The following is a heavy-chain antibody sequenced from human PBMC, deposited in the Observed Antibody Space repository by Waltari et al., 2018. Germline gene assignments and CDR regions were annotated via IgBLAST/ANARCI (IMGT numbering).Heavy chain of an antibody. CDR1: GGSISSSSYY. J-gene: IGHJ4*02. CDR2: IYYSGST. V-gene: IGHV4-39*01. Sequence: QVQLQESGPGLVKPSGTLSLTCTVSGGSISSSSYYWGWIRQPPGKGLEWIGSIYYSGSTYYNPSLKSRVTISVDTSKNQFSLKLSSVTAADTAVYYCARLGGLRYFDYWGQGTLVTVSS. D-gene: IGHD5-12*01. CDR3: ARLGGLRYFDY.